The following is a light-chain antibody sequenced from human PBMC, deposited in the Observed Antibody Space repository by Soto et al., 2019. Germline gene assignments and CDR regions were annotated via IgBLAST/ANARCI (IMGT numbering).Light chain of an antibody. J-gene: IGLJ1*01. Sequence: QSVLTQPASVSGSPGQSITISCTGTSIDVGNNNYVSWYQHNSGRAPKVMICDVTNRPSGVSNRFSGSKSGNTASLTISGLQAEDEADYYCSSFTGSSYVFGTGTKVTVL. V-gene: IGLV2-14*03. CDR3: SSFTGSSYV. CDR2: DVT. CDR1: SIDVGNNNY.